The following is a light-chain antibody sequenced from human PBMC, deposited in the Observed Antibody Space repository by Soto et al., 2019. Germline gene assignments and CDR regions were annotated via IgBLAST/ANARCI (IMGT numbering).Light chain of an antibody. V-gene: IGLV6-57*04. J-gene: IGLJ2*01. Sequence: NFMLTQPHSGSESPGKTVTISCTSSSGSIASNYVQWYQPRPGSAPTTVIYEDNKRHSGVPDRFSGSIDSSSNSAYLTISGLKTEEGADYYCQAYDSSNQDVVFGGGTKLTV. CDR1: SGSIASNY. CDR3: QAYDSSNQDVV. CDR2: EDN.